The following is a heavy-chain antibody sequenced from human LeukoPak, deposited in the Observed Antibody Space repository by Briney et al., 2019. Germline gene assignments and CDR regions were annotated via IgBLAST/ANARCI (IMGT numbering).Heavy chain of an antibody. Sequence: GGSLRLSCAASGFTFSSYGMHWVRQAPGKGLEWVAVISYDGSNKYYADSVKGRFTISRDNSKNTLYLQMNSLRAEDTAVYYCAKAPAVAGYFDYWGQGTLVTVSS. CDR3: AKAPAVAGYFDY. CDR2: ISYDGSNK. CDR1: GFTFSSYG. V-gene: IGHV3-30*18. J-gene: IGHJ4*02. D-gene: IGHD6-19*01.